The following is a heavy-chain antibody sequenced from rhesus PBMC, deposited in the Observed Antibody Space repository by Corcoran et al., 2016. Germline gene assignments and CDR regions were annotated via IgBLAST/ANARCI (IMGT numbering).Heavy chain of an antibody. V-gene: IGHV4-127*01. CDR1: GYSISSGYG. D-gene: IGHD6S26*01. CDR2: IGGSSGST. J-gene: IGHJ4*01. Sequence: QVQLQESGPGLVKPSETLSLTCAVSGYSISSGYGWSWIRQPPGKGLDWIGYIGGSSGSTNYNPSHKSQFTISKDTSKNQFSLKLSSVTAADTAVYYCASGSGWSLDYWGQGVLVTVSS. CDR3: ASGSGWSLDY.